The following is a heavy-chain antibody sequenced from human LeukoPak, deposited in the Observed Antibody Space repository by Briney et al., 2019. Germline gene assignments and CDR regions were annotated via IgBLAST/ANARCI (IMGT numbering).Heavy chain of an antibody. Sequence: SETLSLTCTVSGGSISSYYWSWIRQPPGKGLEWIGYIYYSGSTNYNPSLKSRVTISVDTSKNQFSLKLSSVTAADTAVYYCARMRDLGPYFDYWGQGTLVTVSS. CDR3: ARMRDLGPYFDY. V-gene: IGHV4-59*08. D-gene: IGHD3-16*01. J-gene: IGHJ4*02. CDR2: IYYSGST. CDR1: GGSISSYY.